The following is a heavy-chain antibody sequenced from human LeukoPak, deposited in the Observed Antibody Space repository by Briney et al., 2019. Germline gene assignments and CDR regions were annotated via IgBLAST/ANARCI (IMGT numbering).Heavy chain of an antibody. CDR3: ARGARYYDILTGPDY. D-gene: IGHD3-9*01. Sequence: SETLSLTCTVSGGSISSYYRSWIRQLPGKGLEWIGYIYYSGSTNYNPSLKSRVTISIDTSKNQFSLKLSSVTAADTAVYYCARGARYYDILTGPDYWGQGTLVTVSS. J-gene: IGHJ4*02. V-gene: IGHV4-59*08. CDR2: IYYSGST. CDR1: GGSISSYY.